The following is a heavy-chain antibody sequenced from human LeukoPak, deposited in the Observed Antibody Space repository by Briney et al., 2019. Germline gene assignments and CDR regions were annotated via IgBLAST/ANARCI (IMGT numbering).Heavy chain of an antibody. V-gene: IGHV3-7*01. CDR2: IKPDGSEK. J-gene: IGHJ4*02. D-gene: IGHD5/OR15-5a*01. Sequence: PGGSLRLSCAASGFTFSGYWMGWVRQAPGKGLEWVANIKPDGSEKYYVDSVKGRFTISGDNAKNSLYLQMNSLRAEDTAVYYCARYLRPFSDWGQGTLVTVSS. CDR3: ARYLRPFSD. CDR1: GFTFSGYW.